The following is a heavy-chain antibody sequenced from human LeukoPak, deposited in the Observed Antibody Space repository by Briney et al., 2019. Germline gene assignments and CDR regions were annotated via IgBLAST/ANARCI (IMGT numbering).Heavy chain of an antibody. CDR2: IRSSSTTI. J-gene: IGHJ4*02. V-gene: IGHV3-48*01. CDR3: ARDSRSHCGTAACDY. Sequence: GGPLRLSCAASGFTFSTSSMNWVRQAPGKGLVWVSYIRSSSTTIYYADSVKGRFTISRDNAKNSLYLQMNSLRAEDTAVYFCARDSRSHCGTAACDYWGQGTLVTVSS. CDR1: GFTFSTSS. D-gene: IGHD2-8*02.